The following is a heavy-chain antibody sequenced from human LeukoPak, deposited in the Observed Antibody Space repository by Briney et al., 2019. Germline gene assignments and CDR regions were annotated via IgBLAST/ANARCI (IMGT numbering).Heavy chain of an antibody. V-gene: IGHV4-59*01. CDR3: AGGEWFDP. J-gene: IGHJ5*02. CDR2: IYYNGST. Sequence: SETLSLTCTVSGGSISSYYWSWIRQPPGKGLEWIGYIYYNGSTNYNPSLKSRVTISVDTSKNQFSLKLSSVTAADTAVYYCAGGEWFDPWGQGTLVTVSS. D-gene: IGHD3-16*01. CDR1: GGSISSYY.